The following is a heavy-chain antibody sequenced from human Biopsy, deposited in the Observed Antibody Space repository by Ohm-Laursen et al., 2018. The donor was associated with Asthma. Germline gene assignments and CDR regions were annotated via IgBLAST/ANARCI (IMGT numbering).Heavy chain of an antibody. CDR3: VHTLVGLKAFDF. V-gene: IGHV2-5*02. CDR1: GFSLSTSGGG. Sequence: PTQTLTLTCTFSGFSLSTSGGGVGWIRQPPGKALERLGNIYWDDDKRYSPSLQSRLTITRDTPKDQVVLTMTNMGPVDTGTYYCVHTLVGLKAFDFWGQGTLVTVSS. CDR2: IYWDDDK. D-gene: IGHD1-26*01. J-gene: IGHJ4*02.